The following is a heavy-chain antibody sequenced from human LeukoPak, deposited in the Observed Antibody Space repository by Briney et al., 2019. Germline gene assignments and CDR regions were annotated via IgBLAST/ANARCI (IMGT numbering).Heavy chain of an antibody. D-gene: IGHD6-13*01. V-gene: IGHV1-69*06. CDR2: IIPISATT. Sequence: ASVKVSCKASGDTFRSYAISWVRQAPGQGLEWMGGIIPISATTHYAQKFQGRVTITADKSTSTAYMELSSLRSEDTAVYYCARGGIAAAGTLPADYWGQGTLVTVSS. CDR1: GDTFRSYA. J-gene: IGHJ4*02. CDR3: ARGGIAAAGTLPADY.